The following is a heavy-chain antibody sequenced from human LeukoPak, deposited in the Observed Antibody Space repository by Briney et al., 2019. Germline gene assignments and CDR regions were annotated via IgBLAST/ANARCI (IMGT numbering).Heavy chain of an antibody. CDR1: GYNFTRYW. CDR2: IYPGDSDT. CDR3: ARRGGYSYGPSFDY. D-gene: IGHD5-18*01. V-gene: IGHV5-51*01. J-gene: IGHJ4*02. Sequence: RGEPLKISCKGSGYNFTRYWIGWVRQMPGKGLEWMGIIYPGDSDTRYSPSFQGQVTTSADKSINTAYLQWSSLKASDTAIYYCARRGGYSYGPSFDYWGQGTLVTVSS.